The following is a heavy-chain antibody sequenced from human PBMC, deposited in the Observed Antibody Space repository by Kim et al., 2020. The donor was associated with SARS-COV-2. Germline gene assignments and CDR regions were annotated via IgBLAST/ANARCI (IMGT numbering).Heavy chain of an antibody. D-gene: IGHD6-13*01. Sequence: SETLSLTCAVYGGSFSGYYWNWIRQPPGKGLEWIGEINHSGSTNYNPSLKSRVTISVDTSKNQFSLNLSSVTAADTAVYYCARGGRFSSSYYLDYYGMDVWGQGTTVTVSS. CDR1: GGSFSGYY. V-gene: IGHV4-34*01. J-gene: IGHJ6*02. CDR3: ARGGRFSSSYYLDYYGMDV. CDR2: INHSGST.